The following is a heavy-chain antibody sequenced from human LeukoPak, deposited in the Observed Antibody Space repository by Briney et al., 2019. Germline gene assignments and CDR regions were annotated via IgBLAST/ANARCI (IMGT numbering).Heavy chain of an antibody. CDR2: IKEDGSEI. Sequence: GGSLRLSCAASAFTFSTYWMSWVRQAPGKGLEWVANIKEDGSEINYVDSVKGRFTISRDNAKNSLYLQMNSLRVEDTAVYYYARDRGYSSFDYWGQGTLVTVSS. D-gene: IGHD3-22*01. CDR1: AFTFSTYW. J-gene: IGHJ4*02. CDR3: ARDRGYSSFDY. V-gene: IGHV3-7*01.